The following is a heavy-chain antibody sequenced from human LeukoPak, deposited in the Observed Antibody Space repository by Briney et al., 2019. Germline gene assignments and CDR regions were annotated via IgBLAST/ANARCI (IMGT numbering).Heavy chain of an antibody. CDR3: ARSRPYDYVWGSYRHYYFDY. V-gene: IGHV3-53*04. CDR1: GFTVSSNY. Sequence: PGGSLRLSCAASGFTVSSNYMSWVRQAPGKGLEWVSVIYSGGSTYYADSVKGRFTISRHNSKNTLYLQMNSLRAEDTAVYYCARSRPYDYVWGSYRHYYFDYWGQGTLVTVSS. D-gene: IGHD3-16*02. J-gene: IGHJ4*02. CDR2: IYSGGST.